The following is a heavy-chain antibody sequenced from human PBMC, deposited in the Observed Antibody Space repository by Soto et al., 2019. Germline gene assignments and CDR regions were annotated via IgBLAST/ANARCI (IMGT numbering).Heavy chain of an antibody. J-gene: IGHJ4*02. CDR1: TFTFSTYA. CDR2: ISARGDNT. CDR3: ATGDTSAYYFMFY. D-gene: IGHD3-22*01. Sequence: GGSLRLSCAASTFTFSTYALSWVRKDPGRGLEWVSSISARGDNTHYADSVKGRFTISRDNSKDTLYLQMNSLGAEDTAVYYCATGDTSAYYFMFYWGQGALVTVSS. V-gene: IGHV3-23*01.